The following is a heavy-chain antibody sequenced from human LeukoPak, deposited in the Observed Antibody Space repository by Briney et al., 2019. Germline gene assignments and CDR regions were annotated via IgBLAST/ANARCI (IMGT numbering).Heavy chain of an antibody. CDR3: ARDLGAGYYTTFDY. J-gene: IGHJ4*02. D-gene: IGHD3/OR15-3a*01. V-gene: IGHV4-61*02. Sequence: PSETLSLTCTVSGGSISSGSYYWSWIRQPAGKGLEWIGRIYTSGSTNYNPSLKSRVTISVDTSKNQFSLKLSSVTAADTAVYYCARDLGAGYYTTFDYWGQGTLVTVSS. CDR1: GGSISSGSYY. CDR2: IYTSGST.